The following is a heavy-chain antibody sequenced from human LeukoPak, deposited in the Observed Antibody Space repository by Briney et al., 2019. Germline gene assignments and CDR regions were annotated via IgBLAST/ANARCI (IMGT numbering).Heavy chain of an antibody. Sequence: GGSLRLSCAASGFTFSSYGMHWVRQAPGKGLEWVAFIRYDGSNKYYADSVKGRFTISRDNSKNTLYLQMNSLGAEDTAVYYCATTLYSYGNWFDPWGQGTLVTVSS. CDR1: GFTFSSYG. V-gene: IGHV3-30*02. D-gene: IGHD5-18*01. CDR2: IRYDGSNK. CDR3: ATTLYSYGNWFDP. J-gene: IGHJ5*02.